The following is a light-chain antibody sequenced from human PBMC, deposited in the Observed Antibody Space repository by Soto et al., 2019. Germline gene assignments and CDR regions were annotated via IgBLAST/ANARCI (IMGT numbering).Light chain of an antibody. V-gene: IGKV1-39*01. J-gene: IGKJ2*01. CDR1: QSISSC. Sequence: DIRMTQSASSLSASVGDRVTITCRASQSISSCLNWYQQKPGKAPKLLIYAASSLQSGVPSRFSGSGSGTDFTLTISSLQPEDFATYYCQQSYSTPRTFGQGTKLEIK. CDR2: AAS. CDR3: QQSYSTPRT.